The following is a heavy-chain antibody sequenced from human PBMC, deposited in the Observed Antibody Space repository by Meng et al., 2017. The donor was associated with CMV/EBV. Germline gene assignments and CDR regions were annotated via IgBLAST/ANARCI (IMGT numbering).Heavy chain of an antibody. CDR1: GFTFSSYA. J-gene: IGHJ4*02. Sequence: GESLKISCAASGFTFSSYAMSWVRQAPGKGLEWVSVIYSGGSSTYYADSVKGRFTISRDNSKNTLYLQMNSLRAEDTAVYYCAKDLGYYSSSWYGGYFDYWGQGTLVTSPQ. CDR2: IYSGGSST. D-gene: IGHD6-13*01. V-gene: IGHV3-23*03. CDR3: AKDLGYYSSSWYGGYFDY.